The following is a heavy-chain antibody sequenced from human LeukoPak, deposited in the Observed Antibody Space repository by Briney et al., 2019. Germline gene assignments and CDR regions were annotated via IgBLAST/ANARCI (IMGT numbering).Heavy chain of an antibody. D-gene: IGHD3-22*01. CDR2: ISYDGSNK. Sequence: GGSLRLSCAASGFTFSSYAMHWVRQAPGKGLEWVAVISYDGSNKYYADSVKGRFTISRDNSKNTLYLQMNSLRAEDTAVYYCARPGTYYYDSSGYWDYWGQGTLVTASS. CDR1: GFTFSSYA. CDR3: ARPGTYYYDSSGYWDY. V-gene: IGHV3-30-3*01. J-gene: IGHJ4*02.